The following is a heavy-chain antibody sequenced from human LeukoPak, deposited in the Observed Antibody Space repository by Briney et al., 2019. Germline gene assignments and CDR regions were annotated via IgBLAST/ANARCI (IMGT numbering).Heavy chain of an antibody. CDR2: INHSGST. V-gene: IGHV4-34*01. CDR1: GGSFSGYY. D-gene: IGHD3-10*01. J-gene: IGHJ4*02. Sequence: SETLSLTCAVYGGSFSGYYWSWIRQPPGKGLEWIGEINHSGSTNYNPSLKSRVTISVDTSKNQFSLKLSSVTAADTAVYYCARRLTEDITMVRGVEYYFDYWGQGTLVTVSS. CDR3: ARRLTEDITMVRGVEYYFDY.